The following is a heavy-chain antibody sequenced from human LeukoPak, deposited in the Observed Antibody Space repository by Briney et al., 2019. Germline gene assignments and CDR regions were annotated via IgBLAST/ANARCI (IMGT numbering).Heavy chain of an antibody. CDR2: IMKDGGQK. CDR3: ARDLRGSSSWSY. CDR1: GFTFRNFW. D-gene: IGHD6-13*01. V-gene: IGHV3-7*03. J-gene: IGHJ4*02. Sequence: GGSLRLSCAASGFTFRNFWMNWARQAPGKGLEWVASIMKDGGQKKYVDSVKGRFTISRDNAQNSLYLQMSGLRAEDTAMYYCARDLRGSSSWSYWGQGTLVTVSS.